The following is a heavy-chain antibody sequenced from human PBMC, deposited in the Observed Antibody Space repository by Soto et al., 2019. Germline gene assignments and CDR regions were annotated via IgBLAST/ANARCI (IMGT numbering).Heavy chain of an antibody. Sequence: QVQLVQSGAEVKKPGASVKVSCKASGYTFTASYMHWVRQAPGQGLEWMGIIDPSGGNTSYSQKFQGRVTMTRDTSTSTVYMELNSLRSEDTAVFYCARDSGHYYRSDAFDKWGQGTMVTVSS. D-gene: IGHD1-26*01. V-gene: IGHV1-46*01. CDR3: ARDSGHYYRSDAFDK. J-gene: IGHJ3*02. CDR1: GYTFTASY. CDR2: IDPSGGNT.